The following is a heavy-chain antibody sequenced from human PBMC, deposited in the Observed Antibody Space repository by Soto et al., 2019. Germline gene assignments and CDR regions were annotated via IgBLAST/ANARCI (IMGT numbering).Heavy chain of an antibody. CDR3: ARESAVAAGFDF. D-gene: IGHD6-13*01. CDR1: GFTVSSNY. CDR2: IYSGGST. J-gene: IGHJ4*02. Sequence: LRLSCAASGFTVSSNYMSWVRQAPGKGLEWVSIIYSGGSTYDADSVKGRFTISRDNSKNTLYLQMNSLRAEDTAVYYCARESAVAAGFDFWGQGTLVTVSS. V-gene: IGHV3-53*01.